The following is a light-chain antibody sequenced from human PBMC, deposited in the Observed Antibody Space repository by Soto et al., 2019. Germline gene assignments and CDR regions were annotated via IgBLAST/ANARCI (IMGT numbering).Light chain of an antibody. Sequence: DIVMTQSPLSLPVTPGEPASISCRSSQSLLHSNGYNYLDWYLQKPGQSPQLLIYLGSNRASGVPERFSGSGSGTDFTLKISSVEAEDVGVYYCMQALQTPVTFGQGTRLEIK. CDR3: MQALQTPVT. CDR1: QSLLHSNGYNY. V-gene: IGKV2-28*01. J-gene: IGKJ5*01. CDR2: LGS.